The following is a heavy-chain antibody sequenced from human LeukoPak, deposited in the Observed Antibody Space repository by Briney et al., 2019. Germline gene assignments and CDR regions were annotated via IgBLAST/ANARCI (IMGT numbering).Heavy chain of an antibody. J-gene: IGHJ5*02. CDR1: GDSISSGDYS. D-gene: IGHD3-10*01. Sequence: SETLSPTCTVSGDSISSGDYSGSWSRQPGGRAVDWIEYIFHNGKYYYNPSVRSQVTMSVYRSRNQFSLRLTSVTAADTAVYYCARELWFVTAPGSWLDPWGQGILVTVSS. V-gene: IGHV4-30-2*01. CDR3: ARELWFVTAPGSWLDP. CDR2: IFHNGKY.